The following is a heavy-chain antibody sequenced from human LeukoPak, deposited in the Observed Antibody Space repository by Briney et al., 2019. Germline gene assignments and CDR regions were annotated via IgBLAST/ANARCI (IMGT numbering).Heavy chain of an antibody. D-gene: IGHD2-2*01. CDR3: TKCEYQLSA. CDR2: ISGSGGST. Sequence: PGGSLRLSCAASGCTFSSYAMSWVRQAPGKGLEWVSAISGSGGSTYYADSVKGRFTISRDNSKNTLYLQMDSLRAEDTAVYYCTKCEYQLSAWGQGTLVTVSS. J-gene: IGHJ5*02. CDR1: GCTFSSYA. V-gene: IGHV3-23*01.